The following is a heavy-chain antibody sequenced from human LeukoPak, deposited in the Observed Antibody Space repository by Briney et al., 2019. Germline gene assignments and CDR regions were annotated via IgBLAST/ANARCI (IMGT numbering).Heavy chain of an antibody. CDR2: INQDGSET. J-gene: IGHJ4*02. Sequence: GGSLRLSCAVSGFSFVGYWMTWVRQAPGKGLEWVANINQDGSETYYVDSVKGRFTISRANPKNSLYLQMNSLRAEDTALYYCARFGSGRQFHYLDFWGQGALVTVSS. D-gene: IGHD3-10*01. V-gene: IGHV3-7*01. CDR3: ARFGSGRQFHYLDF. CDR1: GFSFVGYW.